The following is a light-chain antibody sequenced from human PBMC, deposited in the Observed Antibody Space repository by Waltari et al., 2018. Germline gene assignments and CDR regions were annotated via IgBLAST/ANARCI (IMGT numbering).Light chain of an antibody. CDR3: SSFTSTSTLV. J-gene: IGLJ3*02. CDR1: NSDVGGYKY. V-gene: IGLV2-14*01. CDR2: DVS. Sequence: QSALTQPASVSGSPGQSITISCTGTNSDVGGYKYVSWYQQHPGKAPQLMIYDVSYRPSGVSNRFSGSKSGNTASLTISGLQGEDEADYYCSSFTSTSTLVFGGGNKVTVL.